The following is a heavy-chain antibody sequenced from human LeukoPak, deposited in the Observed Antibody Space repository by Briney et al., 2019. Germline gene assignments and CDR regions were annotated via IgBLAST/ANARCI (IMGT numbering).Heavy chain of an antibody. V-gene: IGHV1-46*01. D-gene: IGHD6-25*01. CDR1: GYIFTSYY. CDR3: ARALPHVRSGYYYYYMDV. J-gene: IGHJ6*03. Sequence: ASVKVSCKASGYIFTSYYIHWVRRAPGQGLEWMGIINPSGGSTGYAQKFQGRVTMTRDTSTSTVYMELNSLRSDDTAVYHCARALPHVRSGYYYYYMDVWGKGTTVTISS. CDR2: INPSGGST.